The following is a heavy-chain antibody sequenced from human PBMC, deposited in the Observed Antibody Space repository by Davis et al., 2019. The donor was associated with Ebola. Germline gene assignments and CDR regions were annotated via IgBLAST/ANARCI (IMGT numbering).Heavy chain of an antibody. V-gene: IGHV3-72*01. CDR2: SRNKAKGYTT. CDR3: TRVGDYFDSSGSSLDGIDI. CDR1: GFTFSDHY. Sequence: PGGSLRLSCAASGFTFSDHYMDWVRQAPGKGLEWVGRSRNKAKGYTTDYAASVKGRFTISRDDSQNSLSLQMNSLKAEDTAVYYCTRVGDYFDSSGSSLDGIDIWGQGTMVTVSS. J-gene: IGHJ3*02. D-gene: IGHD3-22*01.